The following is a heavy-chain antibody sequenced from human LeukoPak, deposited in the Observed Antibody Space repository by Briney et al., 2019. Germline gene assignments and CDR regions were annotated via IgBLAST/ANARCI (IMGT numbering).Heavy chain of an antibody. D-gene: IGHD6-19*01. CDR2: INPNSGGT. CDR1: GYTFTGYY. V-gene: IGHV1-2*02. CDR3: ARRDGSGWYEDY. J-gene: IGHJ4*02. Sequence: GASVKVSCKASGYTFTGYYMHWVRQAPGQGLEWMGWINPNSGGTNYAQKLQGRVTMTTDTSRNTAYMDLTSLRSGDTAVYYCARRDGSGWYEDYWGQGTLVTVSS.